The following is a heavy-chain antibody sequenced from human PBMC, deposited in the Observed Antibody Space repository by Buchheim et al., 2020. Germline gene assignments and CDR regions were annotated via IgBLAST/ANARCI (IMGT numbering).Heavy chain of an antibody. CDR3: AKARGAAAASSFDY. V-gene: IGHV4-39*07. J-gene: IGHJ4*02. CDR2: TFYGGDT. CDR1: GGSFRSSGSF. Sequence: QVQLQESGSRLVKPSNTLSLTCTVSGGSFRSSGSFWAWIRQTPGKGLVWIGSTFYGGDTYYKPSLKSRVTISVDSYRNRFSLSPNSATAADTAVYYCAKARGAAAASSFDYWGQG. D-gene: IGHD2-15*01.